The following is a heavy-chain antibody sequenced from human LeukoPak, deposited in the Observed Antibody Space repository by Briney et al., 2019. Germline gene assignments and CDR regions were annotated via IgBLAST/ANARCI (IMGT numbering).Heavy chain of an antibody. CDR1: GFTFSSYA. D-gene: IGHD6-19*01. CDR2: MSYDGSNK. Sequence: GGSLRLSCAASGFTFSSYAMHWVRQAPGKGLEWVAVMSYDGSNKYHADSVKGRFTISRDNSKNTLYLQMNSLRAEDTAVYYCARDGIAVAGIGYFDYWGQGTLVTVSS. CDR3: ARDGIAVAGIGYFDY. J-gene: IGHJ4*02. V-gene: IGHV3-30-3*01.